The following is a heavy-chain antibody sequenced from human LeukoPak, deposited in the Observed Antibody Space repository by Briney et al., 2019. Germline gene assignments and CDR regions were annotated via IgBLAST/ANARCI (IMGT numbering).Heavy chain of an antibody. CDR1: GGSISSYY. CDR3: AIHLGDGYIE. CDR2: IYTSAST. D-gene: IGHD5-24*01. J-gene: IGHJ4*02. Sequence: SETLSLNGTVSGGSISSYYWSWIRQPPGQGLEWIGYIYTSASTNYNPSLKSRVTISVDTSKNQFSLKLSSVTAADTAVYYCAIHLGDGYIEWGQGTLDTVSS. V-gene: IGHV4-4*09.